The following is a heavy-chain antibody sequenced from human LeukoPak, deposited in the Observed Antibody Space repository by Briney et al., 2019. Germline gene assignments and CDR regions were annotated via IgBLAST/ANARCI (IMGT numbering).Heavy chain of an antibody. Sequence: SETLSLTRAVYGESFSGYYWSWIRHPPGKGLEWIGEINHSGSTNYNPYLKSRITLSVEPSQNQISLKLSSVTAADTAVYYCARGPTNTYYDYVWGSYRYTPYFDYWGQGTLVTVSS. D-gene: IGHD3-16*02. CDR1: GESFSGYY. V-gene: IGHV4-34*01. CDR2: INHSGST. CDR3: ARGPTNTYYDYVWGSYRYTPYFDY. J-gene: IGHJ4*02.